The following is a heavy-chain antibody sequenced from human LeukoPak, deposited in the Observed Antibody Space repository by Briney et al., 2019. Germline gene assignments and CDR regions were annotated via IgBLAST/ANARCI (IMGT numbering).Heavy chain of an antibody. V-gene: IGHV1-2*02. CDR2: INPNSGGT. J-gene: IGHJ4*02. CDR1: GYTFTGYY. Sequence: ASVKVSCKASGYTFTGYYMHWVRQAPGQGLEWMGWINPNSGGTNYAQKFQGGVTMTRDTSISTAYMELSRLRSDDTAVYYCARVYYYDSSGYYYAYWGQGTLVTVSS. CDR3: ARVYYYDSSGYYYAY. D-gene: IGHD3-22*01.